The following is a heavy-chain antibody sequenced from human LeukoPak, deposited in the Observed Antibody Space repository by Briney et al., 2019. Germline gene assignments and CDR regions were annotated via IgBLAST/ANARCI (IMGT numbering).Heavy chain of an antibody. CDR3: ARGSTYSDIWRHPATLKYYYMDV. D-gene: IGHD3-3*01. CDR2: MHPISGNT. Sequence: ASVKVSCKASGYTFTNFEINWMQQAAGQGLELVGWMHPISGNTGNVQKFQGRVTLTRDSSINTAFMEPSGPGSEDTAVYYRARGSTYSDIWRHPATLKYYYMDVWGEGSTVTVSS. J-gene: IGHJ6*03. V-gene: IGHV1-8*03. CDR1: GYTFTNFE.